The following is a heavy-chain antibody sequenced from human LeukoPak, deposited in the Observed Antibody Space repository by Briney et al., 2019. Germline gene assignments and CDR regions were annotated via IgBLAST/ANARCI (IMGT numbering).Heavy chain of an antibody. Sequence: GGSLRLSCSTSGVTFSGYSMNWVRRAPGKGLEWLSYISASGGTTYYADSVNGRFTISRDNAKNSLFLEMNSLRVDDTAMYFCARSSLERHYSFDFWGRGTLVTISS. CDR3: ARSSLERHYSFDF. J-gene: IGHJ4*02. V-gene: IGHV3-48*01. D-gene: IGHD1-1*01. CDR1: GVTFSGYS. CDR2: ISASGGTT.